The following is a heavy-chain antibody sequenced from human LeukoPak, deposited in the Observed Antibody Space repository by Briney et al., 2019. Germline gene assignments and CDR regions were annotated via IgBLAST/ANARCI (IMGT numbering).Heavy chain of an antibody. CDR3: AKPPDYCSGGSCYAFDY. Sequence: PGGSLRLSCAASGFTFSSYAMSWVRQAPGKGLEWVAVISYDGSNKYYADSVKGRFTISRDNSKNTLYLQMNSLRAEDTAVYYCAKPPDYCSGGSCYAFDYWGQGTLVTVSS. D-gene: IGHD2-15*01. CDR1: GFTFSSYA. V-gene: IGHV3-30*18. CDR2: ISYDGSNK. J-gene: IGHJ4*02.